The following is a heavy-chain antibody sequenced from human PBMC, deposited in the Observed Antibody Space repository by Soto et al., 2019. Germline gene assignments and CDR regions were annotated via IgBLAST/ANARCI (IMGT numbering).Heavy chain of an antibody. CDR2: ISYDGSNK. V-gene: IGHV3-30*18. CDR3: AKEWVYDSSGWAFDY. Sequence: QVQLVESGGGVVQPGRSLRLSCAASGFTFSSYGMHWVRQAPGKGLEWVAVISYDGSNKYYADSVKGRFTISRDNSKKTLYLQMTSLRAEDTAVYYCAKEWVYDSSGWAFDYWGQGTLVTASS. CDR1: GFTFSSYG. D-gene: IGHD3-22*01. J-gene: IGHJ4*02.